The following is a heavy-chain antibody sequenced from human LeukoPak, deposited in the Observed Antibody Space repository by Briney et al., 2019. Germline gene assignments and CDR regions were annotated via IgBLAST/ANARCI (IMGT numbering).Heavy chain of an antibody. Sequence: GGSLRLSCAASGFTFSNAWMSWVRQAPGKGLEWVGRIESKTDGGTTDYAAPVKGRFTISRDDSKNTLYLQMNSLETEDTAVYYCTTYYDSSGYYLHFDYWGQGTLVTVSS. J-gene: IGHJ4*02. D-gene: IGHD3-22*01. CDR1: GFTFSNAW. CDR3: TTYYDSSGYYLHFDY. CDR2: IESKTDGGTT. V-gene: IGHV3-15*04.